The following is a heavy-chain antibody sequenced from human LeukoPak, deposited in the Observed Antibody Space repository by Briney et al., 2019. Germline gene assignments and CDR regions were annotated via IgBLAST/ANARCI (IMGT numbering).Heavy chain of an antibody. CDR2: ISSSGSTI. CDR1: GFTFSSYE. V-gene: IGHV3-48*03. J-gene: IGHJ5*02. Sequence: GGSLRLSCAASGFTFSSYEMNWVRQAPGKGLEWVSYISSSGSTIYYADSVKGQFTISRDNAKNSLYLQMNSLRAEDTAVYYCARVTGGRYCSTTSCYMRGWFDPWGQGTLVTVSS. CDR3: ARVTGGRYCSTTSCYMRGWFDP. D-gene: IGHD2-2*02.